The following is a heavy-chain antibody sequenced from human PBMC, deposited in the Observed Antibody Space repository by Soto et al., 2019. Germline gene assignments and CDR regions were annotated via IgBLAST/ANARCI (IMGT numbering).Heavy chain of an antibody. J-gene: IGHJ6*02. D-gene: IGHD2-2*01. CDR2: IKQDGSEK. CDR3: ARDNIVVVPAARPSYYYYGMDV. V-gene: IGHV3-7*05. Sequence: EGSLRLSCAASGFTFSSYWMSWVRQAPGKGLEWVANIKQDGSEKYYVDSVKGRFTISRDNAKNSLYLQMNSLRAEDTAVYYCARDNIVVVPAARPSYYYYGMDVWGQGTTVTVSS. CDR1: GFTFSSYW.